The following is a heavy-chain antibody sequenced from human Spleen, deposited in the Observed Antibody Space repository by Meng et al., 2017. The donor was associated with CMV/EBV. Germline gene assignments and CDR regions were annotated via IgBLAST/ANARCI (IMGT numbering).Heavy chain of an antibody. V-gene: IGHV3-53*01. Sequence: LRLSCSASGISVTNSYMSWVRQAPGKALEWVSVLYSDASTYYADSVQGRFTISRDNSKNTLYLQMNSLTAEDTAVYYCVKDMNPDYWGQGTPVTVSS. CDR3: VKDMNPDY. CDR1: GISVTNSY. CDR2: LYSDAST. J-gene: IGHJ4*02.